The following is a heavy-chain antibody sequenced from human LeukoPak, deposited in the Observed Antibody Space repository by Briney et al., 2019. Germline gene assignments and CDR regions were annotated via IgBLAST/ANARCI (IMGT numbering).Heavy chain of an antibody. CDR1: GGTFSSYA. CDR2: IIHIFGTA. D-gene: IGHD6-19*01. J-gene: IGHJ5*02. V-gene: IGHV1-69*01. Sequence: SVKVSCKASGGTFSSYAISWVRQAPGQGLEWMGGIIHIFGTANYAQKFQGRVTITADESTSTAYMELSSLRSEDTAVYYCARDRTRGSGWYGNWFDPWGQGTLVTVSS. CDR3: ARDRTRGSGWYGNWFDP.